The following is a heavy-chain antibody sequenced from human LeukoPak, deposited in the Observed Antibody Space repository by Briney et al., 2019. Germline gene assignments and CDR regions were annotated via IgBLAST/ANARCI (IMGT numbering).Heavy chain of an antibody. CDR1: GFIFSSYA. CDR2: GGSGGGT. J-gene: IGHJ6*03. Sequence: PGGSLRLSCAASGFIFSSYAMSWVRQAPGKGLEWVSYGGSGGGTYYADSVKGRFTVSRDNSKSTLYLQMNSLTAEDTAVYYCAKMRGQYYHSYYMDAWGKGTTVTVSS. V-gene: IGHV3-23*01. CDR3: AKMRGQYYHSYYMDA.